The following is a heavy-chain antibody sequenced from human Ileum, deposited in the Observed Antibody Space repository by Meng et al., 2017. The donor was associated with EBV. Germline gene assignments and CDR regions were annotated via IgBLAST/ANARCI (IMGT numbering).Heavy chain of an antibody. Sequence: QVQLQHSCPGLVNPSQTLSLTHAISGDSVSSNSAAWNWIRQSPSSGLEWLGRTYYRSKWYNDYAVSVKSRITINPDTSKNQFSLQLNSVTPEDTAVYYCARDSSSSAYSPFDYWGQGTLVTVSS. CDR1: GDSVSSNSAA. D-gene: IGHD3-22*01. CDR2: TYYRSKWYN. CDR3: ARDSSSSAYSPFDY. J-gene: IGHJ4*02. V-gene: IGHV6-1*01.